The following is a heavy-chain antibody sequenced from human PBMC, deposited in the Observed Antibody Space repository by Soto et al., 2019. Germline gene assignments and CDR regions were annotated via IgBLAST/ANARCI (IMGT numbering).Heavy chain of an antibody. Sequence: GGSLRLSCAASGFTFSSYSMNWVRQAPGKGLEWVSSISSSSSYICYADSVKGRFTISRDNAKNSLYLQMNSLRAEDTAVYYCATSSIAARLAHWGQGTLVTVSS. CDR3: ATSSIAARLAH. CDR2: ISSSSSYI. D-gene: IGHD6-6*01. J-gene: IGHJ4*02. CDR1: GFTFSSYS. V-gene: IGHV3-21*01.